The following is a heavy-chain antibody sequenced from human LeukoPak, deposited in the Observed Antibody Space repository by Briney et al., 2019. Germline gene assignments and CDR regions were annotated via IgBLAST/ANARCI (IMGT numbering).Heavy chain of an antibody. CDR1: GFTFSSYS. CDR2: ISSSSSYI. CDR3: ARNAICSYSSGWYDDY. Sequence: PGGPLRLSCAASGFTFSSYSMNWVRQAPGKGLEWVSSISSSSSYIYYADSVKGRFTISRDNAKNSLYLKMNSLRAEDTAVYYCARNAICSYSSGWYDDYWGQGTLVTVSS. V-gene: IGHV3-21*01. J-gene: IGHJ4*02. D-gene: IGHD6-19*01.